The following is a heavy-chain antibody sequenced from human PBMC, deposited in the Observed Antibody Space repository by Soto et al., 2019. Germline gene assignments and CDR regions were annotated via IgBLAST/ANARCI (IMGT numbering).Heavy chain of an antibody. J-gene: IGHJ6*02. CDR3: ARSFDDYYDSSGYLHYYYYGMDV. D-gene: IGHD3-22*01. Sequence: SETLSLTCTVSGGSISSSSYYWGWIRQPPGKGLEWIGSIYYSGSTYYNPSPKSRVTISVDTSKNQFSLKLSSVTAADTVVYYCARSFDDYYDSSGYLHYYYYGMDVWGQGTTVTVSS. CDR2: IYYSGST. V-gene: IGHV4-39*01. CDR1: GGSISSSSYY.